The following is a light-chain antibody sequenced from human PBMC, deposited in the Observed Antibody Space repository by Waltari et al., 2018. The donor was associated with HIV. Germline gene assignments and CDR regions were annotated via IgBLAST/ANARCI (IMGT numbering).Light chain of an antibody. CDR3: AAWDDSLKGGA. J-gene: IGLJ1*01. Sequence: QSVLAQPPSASGTPGQRVTLSCSGSTSHIGGNTVRWYQQLPGTAPKLLIYSNNQRPSGVPDRFSGSTSGTSASLVISGLQSEDEADYYCAAWDDSLKGGAFGPGTKVTVL. CDR2: SNN. V-gene: IGLV1-44*01. CDR1: TSHIGGNT.